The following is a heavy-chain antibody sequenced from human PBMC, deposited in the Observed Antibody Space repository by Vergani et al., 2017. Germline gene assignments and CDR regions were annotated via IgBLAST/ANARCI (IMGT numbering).Heavy chain of an antibody. CDR1: GFTSAGYA. Sequence: EVQLEESGGGLVLPGRSLRLSCVASGFTSAGYAMHWVRQAPGKGLEWVSGISWNSNSIGYADSVKGRFTISRVNAKTSLYLQMNSLRAEDTALYYCAKDLGTASGGGGFDPWGKGTLVTVS. V-gene: IGHV3-9*02. D-gene: IGHD3-16*01. CDR2: ISWNSNSI. J-gene: IGHJ5*02. CDR3: AKDLGTASGGGGFDP.